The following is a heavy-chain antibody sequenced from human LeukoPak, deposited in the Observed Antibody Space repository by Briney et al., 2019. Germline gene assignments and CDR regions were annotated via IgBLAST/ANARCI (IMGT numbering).Heavy chain of an antibody. J-gene: IGHJ6*02. CDR2: ISAYNGNR. CDR1: GYTFITYG. D-gene: IGHD5-24*01. V-gene: IGHV1-18*01. Sequence: ASVKVSCKTSGYTFITYGISWVRQAPGQGLEWMGWISAYNGNRSYTQNLQGRVTITTDTYTRTAYMELRSLRSDDTAVYYCARDSYLKLSLEMATINSLRYGMDVWGQGTTVTVSS. CDR3: ARDSYLKLSLEMATINSLRYGMDV.